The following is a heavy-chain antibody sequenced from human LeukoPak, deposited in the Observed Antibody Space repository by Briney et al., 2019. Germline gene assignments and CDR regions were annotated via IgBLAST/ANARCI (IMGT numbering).Heavy chain of an antibody. V-gene: IGHV1-8*01. Sequence: GASVKVSCKASGYTFTNYDILWLRQATGQGPEWVGWMNSNCGNTDYAQKFQGRVTMTRDTSINTAYMELHSLTSEDTAVYYCARGRGGTVVRGYLDYWGQGTLVTVSS. CDR1: GYTFTNYD. J-gene: IGHJ4*02. CDR2: MNSNCGNT. D-gene: IGHD3-10*01. CDR3: ARGRGGTVVRGYLDY.